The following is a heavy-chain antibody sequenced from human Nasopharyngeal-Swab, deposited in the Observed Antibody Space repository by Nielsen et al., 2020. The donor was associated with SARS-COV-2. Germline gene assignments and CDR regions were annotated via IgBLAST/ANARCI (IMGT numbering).Heavy chain of an antibody. CDR2: ISSTTYTT. Sequence: GESLKISCAASGFTFSSYSMNWIRQAPGKGLEWISYISSTTYTTYYVDSVKGRFTISRDNAKNTLYLQMNSLRAEDTAVYYCVRSPSSISPGWFDPWGQGTLVTVSS. CDR3: VRSPSSISPGWFDP. V-gene: IGHV3-48*04. J-gene: IGHJ5*02. CDR1: GFTFSSYS. D-gene: IGHD1-14*01.